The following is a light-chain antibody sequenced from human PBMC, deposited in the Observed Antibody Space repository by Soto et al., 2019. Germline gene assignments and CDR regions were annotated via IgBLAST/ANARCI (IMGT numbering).Light chain of an antibody. Sequence: MLTPSPGTLSLSPGDRATLSCRASQIVRSNSLAWYQQKPGQPPRLLLYDASSRPPGIPDRFSGSGSGTAFTLTISSLEPEDFAVYYCQQRSNWPPITFGQGTRLDIK. J-gene: IGKJ5*01. CDR3: QQRSNWPPIT. CDR1: QIVRSNS. V-gene: IGKV3D-20*02. CDR2: DAS.